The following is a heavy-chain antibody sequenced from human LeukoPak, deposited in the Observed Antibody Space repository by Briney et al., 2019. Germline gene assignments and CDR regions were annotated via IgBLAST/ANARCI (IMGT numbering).Heavy chain of an antibody. Sequence: GGSLRLSCAASGFTFSSYNMNWVRQAPGKGLEWVSFISSSSSYIYYADSVKGRFTISRDNAKNPLYLQMNNLRAQDTAVYYCARDKYGSGSYSWSKRLDSWGQGTLVTVSS. CDR3: ARDKYGSGSYSWSKRLDS. CDR1: GFTFSSYN. D-gene: IGHD3-10*01. CDR2: ISSSSSYI. J-gene: IGHJ4*02. V-gene: IGHV3-21*01.